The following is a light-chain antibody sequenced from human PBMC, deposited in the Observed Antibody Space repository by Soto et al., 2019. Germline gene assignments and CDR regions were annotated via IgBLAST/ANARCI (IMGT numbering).Light chain of an antibody. CDR1: RSNIEINY. J-gene: IGLJ1*01. Sequence: QSVLTQPPSASVTPGQRVTISCSGSRSNIEINYVYWYQQLPGTAPKLLIYRNDQRPSGVPDRFSGSKSGTSASLASSGRRSEHDDDSFCAGWDGSVSVVSGNESKLTV. CDR2: RND. V-gene: IGLV1-47*01. CDR3: AGWDGSVSVV.